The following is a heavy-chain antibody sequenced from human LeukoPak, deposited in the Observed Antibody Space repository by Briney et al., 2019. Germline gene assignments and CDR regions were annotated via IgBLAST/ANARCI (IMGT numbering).Heavy chain of an antibody. J-gene: IGHJ6*04. V-gene: IGHV3-48*03. Sequence: GGSLRLSCAASGFSFRSYEMNCVRRSPGKGVEWVSYSGSSGSTAYYADSVKGRFTISRNNATNSLYLQMNTLRAEDTAVYYCAERGITMIGGVWGKGTTVTISS. CDR2: SGSSGSTA. D-gene: IGHD3-10*02. CDR3: AERGITMIGGV. CDR1: GFSFRSYE.